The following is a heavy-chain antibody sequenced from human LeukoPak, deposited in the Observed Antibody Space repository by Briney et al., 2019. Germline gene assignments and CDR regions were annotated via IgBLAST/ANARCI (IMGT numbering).Heavy chain of an antibody. CDR2: ISSISSYI. CDR1: GFTFSSYS. CDR3: AGYFDSGIRGPHWYFDP. D-gene: IGHD2-15*01. J-gene: IGHJ2*01. Sequence: GGSLRLSCTASGFTFSSYSMNWVRQAPGKGLEWVSCISSISSYIYYADSVKGRFTISRDNAKNSLYLQMNSLRAEDTAVYYCAGYFDSGIRGPHWYFDPRGRGTLVTVSS. V-gene: IGHV3-21*01.